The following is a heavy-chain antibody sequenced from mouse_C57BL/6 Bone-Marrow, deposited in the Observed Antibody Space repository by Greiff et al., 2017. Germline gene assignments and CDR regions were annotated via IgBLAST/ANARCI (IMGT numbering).Heavy chain of an antibody. CDR1: GYTFTSYW. Sequence: QVQLQQPGAELVKPGASVKLSCKASGYTFTSYWMPWVKQRPGQGLEWIGEIDPSDSYPNYNQKFKGKATLTVDTSSSTAYMQLSSLTYEDSAVYDCARRGYYWAGCAYWGQGTLVTVAA. D-gene: IGHD1-1*01. CDR3: ARRGYYWAGCAY. J-gene: IGHJ3*01. CDR2: IDPSDSYP. V-gene: IGHV1-50*01.